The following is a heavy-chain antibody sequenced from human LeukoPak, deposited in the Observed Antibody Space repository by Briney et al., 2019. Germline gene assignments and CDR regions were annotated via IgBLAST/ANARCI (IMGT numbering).Heavy chain of an antibody. V-gene: IGHV4-39*07. Sequence: GSLRLSCAASGFRFSDYYMSWIRQPPGKGLECIGIISYSGSTYYSSSLQSRVTISVDTSKNQLSLRLNSVTAADTAVYYCAREGGSGRPFDYWGRGILVTVSS. D-gene: IGHD3-10*01. CDR2: ISYSGST. J-gene: IGHJ4*02. CDR3: AREGGSGRPFDY. CDR1: GFRFSDYY.